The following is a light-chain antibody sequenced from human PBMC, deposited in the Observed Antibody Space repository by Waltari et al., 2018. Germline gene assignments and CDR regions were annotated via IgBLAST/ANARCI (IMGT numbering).Light chain of an antibody. J-gene: IGKJ1*01. CDR3: QHYVRLPAT. CDR1: QSVSRA. Sequence: EIVLTQSPGTLSLSHGESATLSCWASQSVSRALVWYQQKPGQAPRLLIYGASTRAPGIPDRFSGSGCGTDFCLTSNRLEPEDFAVYYCQHYVRLPATFGQGTKVEI. V-gene: IGKV3-20*01. CDR2: GAS.